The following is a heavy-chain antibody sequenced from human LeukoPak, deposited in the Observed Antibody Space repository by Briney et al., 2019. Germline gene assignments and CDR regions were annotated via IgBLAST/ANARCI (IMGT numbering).Heavy chain of an antibody. CDR2: IYYSGST. D-gene: IGHD2-2*01. CDR1: GGSISSGDYY. Sequence: SETLSLTCTVSGGSISSGDYYWSWIRQPPGKGLEWIGYIYYSGSTYYNPSLKSRVTISVDTSKNQFSLKLSSVTAADTAVYYGARVIVVGTAALGRHDWFDPWGQGTLVTVSS. CDR3: ARVIVVGTAALGRHDWFDP. V-gene: IGHV4-30-4*08. J-gene: IGHJ5*02.